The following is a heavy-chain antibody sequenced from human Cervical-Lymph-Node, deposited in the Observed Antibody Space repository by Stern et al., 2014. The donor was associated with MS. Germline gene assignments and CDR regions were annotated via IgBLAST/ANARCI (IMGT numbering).Heavy chain of an antibody. J-gene: IGHJ5*02. CDR2: IHDSGST. Sequence: VQLVESGPGLVKPSQTLSLTCTVSGGSISSSGYYWSWIRQPADKGLEWIGRIHDSGSTYYNPSLKSRVTISNDTAQNQFSLKLPSVTAADTAVYYCATTRWDLFTWNWFDPWGQGTLVTVSS. D-gene: IGHD1-26*01. CDR3: ATTRWDLFTWNWFDP. V-gene: IGHV4-61*02. CDR1: GGSISSSGYY.